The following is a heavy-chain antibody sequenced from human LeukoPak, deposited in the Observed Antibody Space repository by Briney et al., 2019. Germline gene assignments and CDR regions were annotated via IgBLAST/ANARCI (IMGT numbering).Heavy chain of an antibody. CDR1: GGSFSGYY. D-gene: IGHD4-17*01. CDR3: ARGDYGGNSDY. CDR2: INHSGST. Sequence: SETLSLTCAVYGGSFSGYYWSWIRQPPGKGLEGIGEINHSGSTNYNPSLKGRVTISVDTSKNQFSLKLSSVTAADTAVYYCARGDYGGNSDYWGQGTLVTVSS. J-gene: IGHJ4*02. V-gene: IGHV4-34*01.